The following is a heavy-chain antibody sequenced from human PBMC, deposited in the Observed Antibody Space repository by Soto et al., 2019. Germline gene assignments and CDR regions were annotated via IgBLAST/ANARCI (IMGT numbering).Heavy chain of an antibody. CDR1: GASFTSHF. V-gene: IGHV4-59*11. CDR2: IYYTGAT. CDR3: ARSGLTFGGVV. Sequence: PSETLSVTCSVSGASFTSHFWSWIRQPPGRGLEYIGFIYYTGATNYNSSLKSRVSISIDTSKNQVSLTLKSVTAADTAVYYCARSGLTFGGVVWGQGTLVTVSS. D-gene: IGHD3-16*01. J-gene: IGHJ4*02.